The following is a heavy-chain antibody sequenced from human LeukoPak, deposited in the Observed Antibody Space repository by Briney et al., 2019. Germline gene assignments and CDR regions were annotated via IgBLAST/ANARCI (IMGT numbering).Heavy chain of an antibody. CDR2: INPSGGNT. CDR1: GYTFTTYY. D-gene: IGHD1-1*01. J-gene: IGHJ6*02. CDR3: ARDLRIGTRNYYYYGVDV. V-gene: IGHV1-46*01. Sequence: ASVKVSCKASGYTFTTYYIHWVRQAPGQGLEWMGIINPSGGNTRDAQKFQGRVTMTRDTSTSTVYMELSSLRSEDTAVYYCARDLRIGTRNYYYYGVDVWDQGTTVTVSS.